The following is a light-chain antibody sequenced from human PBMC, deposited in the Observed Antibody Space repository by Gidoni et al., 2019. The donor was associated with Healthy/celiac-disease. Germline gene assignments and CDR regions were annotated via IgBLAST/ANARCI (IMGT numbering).Light chain of an antibody. CDR3: MIWHSSAWV. V-gene: IGLV5-45*03. Sequence: QAVLTQPSSLSASPGASVSLTCTVRSGINVGTYRIYCYQQKPGSPPQYLLRYKSDSDKQQGSGVPSRFSGSKDASANAVILLISGLQSEDEADYYCMIWHSSAWVFGGGTKLTVL. J-gene: IGLJ3*02. CDR2: YKSDSDK. CDR1: SGINVGTYR.